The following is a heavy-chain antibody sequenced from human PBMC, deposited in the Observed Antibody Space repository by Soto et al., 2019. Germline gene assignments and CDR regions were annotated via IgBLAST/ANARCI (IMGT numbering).Heavy chain of an antibody. CDR3: ARFRAGAAFES. D-gene: IGHD6-13*01. J-gene: IGHJ4*01. CDR1: GYTFTSDG. Sequence: QAQLVQSGGEVRKPGASVKVSCKASGYTFTSDGITWVRQAPGQGLEWLGWINAHNGNTNYEQKLQDRLTLTADTSTTTAYMELRNLRSDDTAVYSCARFRAGAAFESWGHGTLVTVSS. V-gene: IGHV1-18*01. CDR2: INAHNGNT.